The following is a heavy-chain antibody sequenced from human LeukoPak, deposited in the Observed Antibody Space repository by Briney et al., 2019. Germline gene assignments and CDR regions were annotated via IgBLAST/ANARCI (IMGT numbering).Heavy chain of an antibody. J-gene: IGHJ4*02. CDR2: IYYSGST. Sequence: SETLSLTCTVSGGSISSSSYYWGWIRQPPGKGLEWIGSIYYSGSTYSNPSLKSRVTISVDTSKNQFSLKLSSVTAADTAVYYCASSDSSGYYVDYWGQGTLVTVSS. D-gene: IGHD3-22*01. V-gene: IGHV4-39*07. CDR3: ASSDSSGYYVDY. CDR1: GGSISSSSYY.